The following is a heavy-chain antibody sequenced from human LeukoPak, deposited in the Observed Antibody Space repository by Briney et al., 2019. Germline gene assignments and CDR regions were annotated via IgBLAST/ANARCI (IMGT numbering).Heavy chain of an antibody. CDR3: ARDGGGGEEYYYYYYMDV. Sequence: PQTMSLACTLSSGSLSIVDYYWSWIRHPPLRGLECFGYIYFSESTYYNPSLKSPVTLSEDTSKNQFYLELSSVTAADTAVYYCARDGGGGEEYYYYYYMDVWGKGTTVTVSS. J-gene: IGHJ6*03. V-gene: IGHV4-30-4*08. CDR1: SGSLSIVDYY. CDR2: IYFSEST. D-gene: IGHD2-21*01.